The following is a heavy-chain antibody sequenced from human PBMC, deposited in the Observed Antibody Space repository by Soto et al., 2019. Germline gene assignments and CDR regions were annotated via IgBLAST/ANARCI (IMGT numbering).Heavy chain of an antibody. D-gene: IGHD3-22*01. CDR3: AHTYDTSGYYYYYYGRDV. CDR1: GFSLSTSGVG. CDR2: IYCDDDK. J-gene: IGHJ6*02. Sequence: QITLKESGPTLVKPTQTLTLTCTFSGFSLSTSGVGVAWIRQPPGQALEWLALIYCDDDKRYIPSLKSRLTITKDTYKKQVVLTMTSMDPVDTATYYCAHTYDTSGYYYYYYGRDVWGQGTTVTVSS. V-gene: IGHV2-5*02.